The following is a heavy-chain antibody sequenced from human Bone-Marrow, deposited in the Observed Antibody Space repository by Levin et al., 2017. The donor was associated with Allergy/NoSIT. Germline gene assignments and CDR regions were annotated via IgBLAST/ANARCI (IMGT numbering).Heavy chain of an antibody. CDR1: GFAFSDYT. CDR3: VRGGTFAMIVVVITDAFDI. CDR2: ISYEGSNK. D-gene: IGHD3-22*01. Sequence: GGSLRLSCAASGFAFSDYTLHWVRQAPGKGLEWVAVISYEGSNKNYADSVKGRFTISRDNSKNTVHLQMDSLTPEDTAIYYCVRGGTFAMIVVVITDAFDIWGQGTMVTVSS. J-gene: IGHJ3*02. V-gene: IGHV3-30-3*01.